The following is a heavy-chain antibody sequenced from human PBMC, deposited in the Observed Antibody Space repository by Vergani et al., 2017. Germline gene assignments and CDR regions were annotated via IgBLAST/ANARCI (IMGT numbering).Heavy chain of an antibody. CDR1: GYTFSNYY. V-gene: IGHV1-46*03. Sequence: QVQVVQSGAEVKKSGASVKVSCKTSGYTFSNYYMHWVRQAPGQGLEWMGIINPSCGHTNSAQKFQGRVTMTRDTSTSTVYMELSSLRSEDTAIYYCARGDYGILTGYRYWGQGTLVTVSA. J-gene: IGHJ4*02. CDR2: INPSCGHT. D-gene: IGHD3-9*01. CDR3: ARGDYGILTGYRY.